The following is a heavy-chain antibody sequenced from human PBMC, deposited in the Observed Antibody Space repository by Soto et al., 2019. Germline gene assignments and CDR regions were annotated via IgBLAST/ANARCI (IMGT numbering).Heavy chain of an antibody. CDR1: GFSFSNYG. CDR2: ISYDGRNE. V-gene: IGHV3-30*04. J-gene: IGHJ4*02. CDR3: ARDQRGYNYGTFDY. D-gene: IGHD5-18*01. Sequence: QVHLVESGGGVVQPGRSLRLYCAASGFSFSNYGMHWVRQAPGKGLEWVALISYDGRNEYYGDSVKGRFTISRDNSKNTLYLQMNSLGAEDTAVYYCARDQRGYNYGTFDYWGQGTLVTVSS.